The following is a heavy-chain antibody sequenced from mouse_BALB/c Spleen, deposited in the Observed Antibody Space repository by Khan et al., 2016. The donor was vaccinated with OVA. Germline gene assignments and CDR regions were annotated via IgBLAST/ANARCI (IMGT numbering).Heavy chain of an antibody. D-gene: IGHD2-14*01. V-gene: IGHV1-4*01. Sequence: QVRLQQSGSELARPGASVKLSCTASGYTFTSYTMHWVKQRPGQGLEWIGYINPSNGYTNFNQKFKDKATLNADNSSSTAYLQLSSLTSEDSAAYYCAREEAYYRYYGWFAFWGQGTLVTVSA. CDR2: INPSNGYT. CDR3: AREEAYYRYYGWFAF. J-gene: IGHJ3*01. CDR1: GYTFTSYT.